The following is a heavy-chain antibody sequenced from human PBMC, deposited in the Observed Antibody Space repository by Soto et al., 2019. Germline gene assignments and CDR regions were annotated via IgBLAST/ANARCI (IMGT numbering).Heavy chain of an antibody. CDR1: GFTFSSYA. Sequence: EVQLLESGGGLVQPGGSLRLSCAASGFTFSSYAMSWVRQAPGKGLEWVSVISGSGDSTYYADSVRGRFTISRDHSKKPLYLLTTGLRAEDTAVHYCPKDRDGAAAGPTNFYGMDVWGQGTTVTVSS. D-gene: IGHD6-13*01. J-gene: IGHJ6*02. CDR3: PKDRDGAAAGPTNFYGMDV. V-gene: IGHV3-23*01. CDR2: ISGSGDST.